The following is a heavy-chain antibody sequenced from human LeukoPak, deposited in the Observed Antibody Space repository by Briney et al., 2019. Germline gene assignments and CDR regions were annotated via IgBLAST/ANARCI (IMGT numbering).Heavy chain of an antibody. CDR2: ISVPGEVT. Sequence: GGSLRLSCVASGFRFGSYTMSWVRQAPGKGLEWVAGISVPGEVTHYSESVKGRFSISRDNSKNTLFLQMSSLRSEDTAVYYCAKHYASWGQGTQVTVPA. CDR3: AKHYAS. D-gene: IGHD3-10*01. J-gene: IGHJ4*02. CDR1: GFRFGSYT. V-gene: IGHV3-23*01.